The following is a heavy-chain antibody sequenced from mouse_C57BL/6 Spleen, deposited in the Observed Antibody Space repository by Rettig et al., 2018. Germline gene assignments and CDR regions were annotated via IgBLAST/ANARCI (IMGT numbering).Heavy chain of an antibody. CDR2: ISSGGDYI. CDR1: GFTFSSYA. D-gene: IGHD1-1*01. J-gene: IGHJ4*01. V-gene: IGHV5-9-1*02. Sequence: SLKLSCAASGFTFSSYAMSWVRQTPEKRLEWVAYISSGGDYIYYADTVKGRFTISRDNARNTLYLQMSSLKSEDTAMYYCTREGTTVVATEAMDYWGQGTSVTVSS. CDR3: TREGTTVVATEAMDY.